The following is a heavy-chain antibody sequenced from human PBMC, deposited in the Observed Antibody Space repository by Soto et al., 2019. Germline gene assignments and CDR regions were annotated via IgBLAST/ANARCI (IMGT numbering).Heavy chain of an antibody. Sequence: GESLKISCKGSGYSFTSYWIGWVRQMPGKGLEWMGFIYPGDSDTRYSPSFQGQVTISVDKSIRTVYLQWSSLKASDTAMYYCARPEGNYYYGMDVWGQGTTVTVSS. J-gene: IGHJ6*02. CDR1: GYSFTSYW. CDR2: IYPGDSDT. V-gene: IGHV5-51*01. CDR3: ARPEGNYYYGMDV.